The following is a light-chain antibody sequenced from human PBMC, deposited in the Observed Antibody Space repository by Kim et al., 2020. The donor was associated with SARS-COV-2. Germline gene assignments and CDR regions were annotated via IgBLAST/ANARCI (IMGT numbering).Light chain of an antibody. CDR2: GAS. CDR1: QSVSTY. Sequence: VSPGERATLSCRASQSVSTYVAWYRQKPSQAPRLIIYGASTRATGVPARISGSGSGTEFTLTISSVQSEDFAVYYCQHYNQWPMYTFGQGTKLEI. J-gene: IGKJ2*01. V-gene: IGKV3-15*01. CDR3: QHYNQWPMYT.